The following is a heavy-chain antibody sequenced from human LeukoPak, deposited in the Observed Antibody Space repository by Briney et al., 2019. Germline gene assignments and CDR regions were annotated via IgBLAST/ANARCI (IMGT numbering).Heavy chain of an antibody. V-gene: IGHV3-21*01. CDR3: ASGLYSSSWLEYFQH. CDR1: GFTFSSYS. CDR2: ISSSSSYI. D-gene: IGHD6-13*01. Sequence: GGSLRLSCAASGFTFSSYSMNWVRQAPGKGLEWVSSISSSSSYIYYADSVKGRFTISRDNAKNSLYLQMNSLRAEDTAMYYCASGLYSSSWLEYFQHWGQGTLVTVSS. J-gene: IGHJ1*01.